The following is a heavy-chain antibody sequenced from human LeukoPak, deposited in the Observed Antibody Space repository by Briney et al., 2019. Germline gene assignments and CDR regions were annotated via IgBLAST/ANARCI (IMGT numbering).Heavy chain of an antibody. CDR3: AKRGTVTSNFEY. V-gene: IGHV3-30*02. CDR2: IQNDGNEK. CDR1: GFTFSSHG. D-gene: IGHD4-17*01. J-gene: IGHJ4*02. Sequence: PGGSLRLSCAASGFTFSSHGMHWVRQAPGKGLEWVAFIQNDGNEKYYAGSVKGRYTISRDNSKNTLYLQMNSLRTEDTADYYCAKRGTVTSNFEYWGQGTLVTVSP.